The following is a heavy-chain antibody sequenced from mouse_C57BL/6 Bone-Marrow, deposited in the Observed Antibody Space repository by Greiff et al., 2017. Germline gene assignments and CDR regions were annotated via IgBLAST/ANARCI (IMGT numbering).Heavy chain of an antibody. CDR1: GFTFSSYG. D-gene: IGHD2-3*01. V-gene: IGHV5-6*02. CDR2: ISSGGSYT. CDR3: ARHDGYYVGFAY. Sequence: EVMLVESGGDLVKPGGSLKLSCAASGFTFSSYGMSWVRQTPDKRLEWVATISSGGSYTYYPDSVKGRFTISRDNGKNTLYLQMSSLKSEDTAMYYCARHDGYYVGFAYWGQGTLVTVSA. J-gene: IGHJ3*01.